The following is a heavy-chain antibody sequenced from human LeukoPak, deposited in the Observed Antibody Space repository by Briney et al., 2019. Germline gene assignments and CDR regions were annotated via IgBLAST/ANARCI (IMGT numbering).Heavy chain of an antibody. CDR2: IFPIFRTA. J-gene: IGHJ3*02. D-gene: IGHD6-13*01. Sequence: ASVKVSCKASGYTFTGYYMHWVRQAPGQGLEWMGRIFPIFRTANYAQKFQGRVTVTTDESTSTAYMELSSLRPEDTAMYYCARDRGERDSTWSLPAHGFDIWGQGTMVTVSS. CDR1: GYTFTGYY. CDR3: ARDRGERDSTWSLPAHGFDI. V-gene: IGHV1-69*05.